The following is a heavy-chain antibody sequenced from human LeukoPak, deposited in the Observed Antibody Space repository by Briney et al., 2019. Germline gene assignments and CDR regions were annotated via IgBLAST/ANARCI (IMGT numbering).Heavy chain of an antibody. V-gene: IGHV4-59*08. J-gene: IGHJ6*03. CDR1: GGSISSYY. D-gene: IGHD3-16*01. CDR3: ARVRYDYVWGSSGYYMDV. Sequence: SETLSLICTVSGGSISSYYWSWIRQSPGKGLECIGYIHYTGSTNYNPSLKSRVTISVETSKNQFSLKLKSVTAADTAVYYCARVRYDYVWGSSGYYMDVWGKGTTVTVSS. CDR2: IHYTGST.